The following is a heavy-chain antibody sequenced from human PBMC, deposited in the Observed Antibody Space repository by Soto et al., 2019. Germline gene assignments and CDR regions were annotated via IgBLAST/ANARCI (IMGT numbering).Heavy chain of an antibody. D-gene: IGHD3-10*01. J-gene: IGHJ4*02. CDR1: GITFGNRA. Sequence: EVQLLESGGDLVQPGGSLSLSCVASGITFGNRAMSWVRQAPGEWLEWVSAITDTGGDAKYADSVRGRFAISRDNSKNTLYLQRSSLRAEDSAVYYCARGSKDYYPGSRIFAFWGRGTLVTVSS. CDR2: ITDTGGDA. V-gene: IGHV3-23*01. CDR3: ARGSKDYYPGSRIFAF.